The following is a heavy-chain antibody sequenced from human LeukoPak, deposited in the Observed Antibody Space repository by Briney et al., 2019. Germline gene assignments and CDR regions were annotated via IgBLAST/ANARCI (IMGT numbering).Heavy chain of an antibody. D-gene: IGHD6-19*01. V-gene: IGHV4-34*01. CDR3: ARAKKQWLVPPVPYYFDY. CDR1: GGSFSGYY. Sequence: SETLSLTCAVYGGSFSGYYWGWIRQPPGKGLEWIGEINHSGSTNYNPSLKSRVTISVDTSKNQFSLKLSSVTAADTAVYYCARAKKQWLVPPVPYYFDYWGQGTLVTVSS. CDR2: INHSGST. J-gene: IGHJ4*02.